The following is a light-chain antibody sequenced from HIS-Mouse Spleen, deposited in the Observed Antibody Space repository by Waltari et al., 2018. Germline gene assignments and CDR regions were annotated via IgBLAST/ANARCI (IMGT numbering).Light chain of an antibody. CDR2: KAS. CDR1: QIISSW. V-gene: IGKV1-5*03. Sequence: DIQMTQSPSTLSASVGDRVTITCRASQIISSWLAWYQQKPGKAPKLLIYKASSLESGVPSRFSGSGSGTEFTLTISSLQPDDFATYYCQQYNSYSSTFGQGTKVEIK. CDR3: QQYNSYSST. J-gene: IGKJ1*01.